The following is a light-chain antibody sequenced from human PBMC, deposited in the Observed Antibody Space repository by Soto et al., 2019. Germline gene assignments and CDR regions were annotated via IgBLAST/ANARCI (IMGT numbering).Light chain of an antibody. J-gene: IGKJ1*01. CDR1: QSISSW. V-gene: IGKV1-5*01. Sequence: IRMTQSPSSLSASTGYRVTITCGASQSISSWLAWYQQKPGKAPKLLMYDASSLESGVPSRFSGRGSGTQFTLTISGLQPDDFATYYCQQYNSYWTFGQGTKVDI. CDR3: QQYNSYWT. CDR2: DAS.